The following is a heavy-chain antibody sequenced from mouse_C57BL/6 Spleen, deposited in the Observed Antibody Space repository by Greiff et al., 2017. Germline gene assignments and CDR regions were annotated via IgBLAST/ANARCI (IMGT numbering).Heavy chain of an antibody. D-gene: IGHD3-2*02. V-gene: IGHV3-1*01. CDR1: GYSITSGYD. CDR3: ARGGTAQATDAMDY. CDR2: ISYSGST. Sequence: EVQRVESGPGMVKPSQSLSLTCTVTGYSITSGYDWHWIRHFPGNKLEWMGYISYSGSTNYNPSLKSRISITHDTSKNHFFLKLNSVTTEDTATYYCARGGTAQATDAMDYWGQGTSVTVSS. J-gene: IGHJ4*01.